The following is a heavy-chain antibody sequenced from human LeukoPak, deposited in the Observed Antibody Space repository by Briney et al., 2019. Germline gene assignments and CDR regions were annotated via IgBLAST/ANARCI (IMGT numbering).Heavy chain of an antibody. CDR2: ISSSSSYI. Sequence: PGGSLRLSCAASGFSFSTYALNWVRQAPGKGLEWVSSISSSSSYIYYADSVKGRFTISRDNAKNSLYLQMNSLRAEDTAVYYCAKSSLAGGYYFDYWGQGTLVTVSS. J-gene: IGHJ4*02. CDR1: GFSFSTYA. V-gene: IGHV3-21*01. CDR3: AKSSLAGGYYFDY. D-gene: IGHD6-6*01.